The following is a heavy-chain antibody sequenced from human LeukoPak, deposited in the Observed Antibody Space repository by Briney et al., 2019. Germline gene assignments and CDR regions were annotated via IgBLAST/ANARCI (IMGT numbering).Heavy chain of an antibody. Sequence: GALRLSCAASGFTFNYYWMHWVRRVPGKGLMWVSGINNDGTATYYADSVKGRFTISRDNAKNTVYLQMNGLRAEDTAVYYCARDVVGATMDYWGQGTLVTVSS. CDR2: INNDGTAT. J-gene: IGHJ4*02. CDR3: ARDVVGATMDY. D-gene: IGHD1-26*01. V-gene: IGHV3-74*01. CDR1: GFTFNYYW.